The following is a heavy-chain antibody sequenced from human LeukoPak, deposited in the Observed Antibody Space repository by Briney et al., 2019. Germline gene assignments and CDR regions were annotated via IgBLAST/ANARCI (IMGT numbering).Heavy chain of an antibody. Sequence: ASVKVSCKASGYTFTGYYMHWVRQAPGQGLEWMGWINPNSGGINYAQKFQGRVTMTRDTSISTAYMGLSRLRSDDTAVYYCAREGSTSCYTDWGQGTLVTVSS. CDR2: INPNSGGI. J-gene: IGHJ4*02. V-gene: IGHV1-2*02. CDR3: AREGSTSCYTD. D-gene: IGHD2-2*02. CDR1: GYTFTGYY.